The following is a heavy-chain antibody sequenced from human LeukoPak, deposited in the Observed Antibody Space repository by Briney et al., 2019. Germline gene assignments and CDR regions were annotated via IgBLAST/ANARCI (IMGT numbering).Heavy chain of an antibody. D-gene: IGHD6-13*01. CDR1: GFTFSSYS. J-gene: IGHJ6*02. CDR3: AREWAPSSSWFSFDYYYYGMDV. V-gene: IGHV3-21*01. CDR2: ISSSSSYI. Sequence: GGSLRLSCAASGFTFSSYSMNWVRQAPGKGLEWVSSISSSSSYIYYADSVKGRFTISRDDAKNSLYMNSLRAEDTAVYYCAREWAPSSSWFSFDYYYYGMDVWGQGTTVTVSS.